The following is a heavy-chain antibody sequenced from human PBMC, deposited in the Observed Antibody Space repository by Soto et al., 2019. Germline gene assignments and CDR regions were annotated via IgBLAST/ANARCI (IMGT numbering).Heavy chain of an antibody. J-gene: IGHJ4*02. V-gene: IGHV5-51*01. CDR3: ARLYQAAAGTGPFDY. CDR1: GYTFTKFW. D-gene: IGHD6-13*01. Sequence: PGESLKISCKGSGYTFTKFWIGWVRQMPGKGPELMGIIYPGDSDTRYNPSFQGQVTISADKSINTAYLQWSSLKASDTAMYYCARLYQAAAGTGPFDYWGQGTLVTVSS. CDR2: IYPGDSDT.